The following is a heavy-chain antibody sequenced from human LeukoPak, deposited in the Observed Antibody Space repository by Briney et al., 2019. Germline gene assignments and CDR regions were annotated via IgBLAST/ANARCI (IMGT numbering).Heavy chain of an antibody. J-gene: IGHJ4*02. CDR2: IIPILGIA. Sequence: SVKVSCKASGGTFSSYAISWVRQAPGQGLEWMGRIIPILGIANYAQKFQGRVTITADKSTSTAYMELSSLRPEDTAVYYCARSGIAAAHWFDYWGQGTLVTVSS. CDR1: GGTFSSYA. V-gene: IGHV1-69*04. D-gene: IGHD6-13*01. CDR3: ARSGIAAAHWFDY.